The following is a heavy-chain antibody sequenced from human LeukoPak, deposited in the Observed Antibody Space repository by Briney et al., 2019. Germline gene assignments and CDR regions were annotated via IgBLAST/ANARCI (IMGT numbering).Heavy chain of an antibody. CDR3: ARDLTMVRGHPNWFDP. J-gene: IGHJ5*02. CDR2: IYYSGST. CDR1: GGSISSYY. V-gene: IGHV4-59*01. D-gene: IGHD3-10*01. Sequence: KSSETLSLTCTVSGGSISSYYWSWIRQPPGKGLEWIGYIYYSGSTNYNPSLKSRVTISVDTSKNQFSLKLSSVTAADTAVYYCARDLTMVRGHPNWFDPWGQGTLVTVSS.